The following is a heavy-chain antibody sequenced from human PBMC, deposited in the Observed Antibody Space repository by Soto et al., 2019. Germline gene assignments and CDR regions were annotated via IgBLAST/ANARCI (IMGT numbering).Heavy chain of an antibody. Sequence: QVQLQESGPGLVKPSGTLSLTCAVFGGSNSNSNWWTWVRQPPGKGLDWIGEIFHSGSTNYNSSLMGRVTISVDKANNQFSLKLSSVTAADTAVYYCAHRPIVGAAIWGQGTLVTVSS. CDR2: IFHSGST. J-gene: IGHJ4*02. V-gene: IGHV4-4*02. CDR1: GGSNSNSNW. D-gene: IGHD1-26*01. CDR3: AHRPIVGAAI.